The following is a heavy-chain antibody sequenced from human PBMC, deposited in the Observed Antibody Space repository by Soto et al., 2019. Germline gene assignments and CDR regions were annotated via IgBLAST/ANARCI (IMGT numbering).Heavy chain of an antibody. V-gene: IGHV1-8*01. CDR1: GYSFINSD. J-gene: IGHJ4*02. CDR2: VNPKSGRT. CDR3: ARTPTDF. Sequence: QVQLIQSGAEVKRAGASVKVSCKASGYSFINSDINWVRRASGQGLEWMGLVNPKSGRTVSAQKFQGRVSMTRNVSISTAFLELSSLTSEDTAVYYCARTPTDFWGQGTQVTVSS.